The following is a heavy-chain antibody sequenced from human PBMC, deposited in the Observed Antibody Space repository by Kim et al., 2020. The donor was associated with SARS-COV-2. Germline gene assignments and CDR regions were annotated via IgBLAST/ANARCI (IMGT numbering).Heavy chain of an antibody. D-gene: IGHD3-22*01. V-gene: IGHV4-34*01. J-gene: IGHJ4*02. CDR2: INHSGST. Sequence: SETLSLTCAVYGGSFSGYYWSWIRQPPGKGLEWIGEINHSGSTNYNPSLKSRVTISVDTSKNQFSLKLSSVTAADTAVYYCASAAATNYYDSSGEFDYWGQGTLFTVSS. CDR1: GGSFSGYY. CDR3: ASAAATNYYDSSGEFDY.